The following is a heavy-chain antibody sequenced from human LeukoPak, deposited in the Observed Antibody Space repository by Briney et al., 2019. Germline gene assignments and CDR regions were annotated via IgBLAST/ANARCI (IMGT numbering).Heavy chain of an antibody. D-gene: IGHD5-12*01. Sequence: QSGGSLRLSCAASGFTFSGYAMHWVRQAPGKGLEWLTVISTDGNDKHYADSVEGRFTISRDNSKNTLFLQMNNLRTEDTAVYYCARDKSVAADYYFDYWGQGTLVTVSS. CDR1: GFTFSGYA. J-gene: IGHJ4*02. CDR3: ARDKSVAADYYFDY. V-gene: IGHV3-30*04. CDR2: ISTDGNDK.